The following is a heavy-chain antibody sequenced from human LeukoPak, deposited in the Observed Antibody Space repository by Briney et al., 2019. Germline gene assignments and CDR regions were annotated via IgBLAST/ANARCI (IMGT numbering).Heavy chain of an antibody. Sequence: GGSLRLSCAASGFTFSSYWMSWVRQAPGKGLEWVANIKQDGSEKYYVDSVKGRFTISRDNAKNSLYLQMNSLRAEDTAVYYCARDQYGDPPDYYYGMDVWGQGTTVIVSS. CDR3: ARDQYGDPPDYYYGMDV. V-gene: IGHV3-7*01. CDR2: IKQDGSEK. CDR1: GFTFSSYW. D-gene: IGHD4-17*01. J-gene: IGHJ6*02.